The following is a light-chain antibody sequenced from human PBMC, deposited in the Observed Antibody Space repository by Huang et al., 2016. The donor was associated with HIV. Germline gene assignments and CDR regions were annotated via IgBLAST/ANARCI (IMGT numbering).Light chain of an antibody. Sequence: IVLTQSPVTLSASPGGSATLFCRASQSVGSYLAWYQHKPGQAPRLLIYDASNRATDIPARFSGSGSGTEFTLNINSLEPEDSAVYYCQQRRNWPPTYTFGEGTKLEI. V-gene: IGKV3-11*01. CDR2: DAS. CDR1: QSVGSY. J-gene: IGKJ2*01. CDR3: QQRRNWPPTYT.